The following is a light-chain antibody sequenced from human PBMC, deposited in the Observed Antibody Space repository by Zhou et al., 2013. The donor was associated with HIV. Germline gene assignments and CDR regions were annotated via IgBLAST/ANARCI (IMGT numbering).Light chain of an antibody. CDR3: QQYASSPIT. CDR1: QSVSSN. J-gene: IGKJ5*01. V-gene: IGKV3-20*01. CDR2: GAS. Sequence: EIVMTQSPATLSVSPGERATLSCRASQSVSSNLAWYQQKPGQAPRLLLYGASSRATGIPDRFSGSGSGTDFMFTISRLEPEDFAVYYCQQYASSPITFGQGTRLEIK.